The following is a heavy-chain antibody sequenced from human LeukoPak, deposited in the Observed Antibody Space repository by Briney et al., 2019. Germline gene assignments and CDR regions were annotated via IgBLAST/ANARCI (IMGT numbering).Heavy chain of an antibody. J-gene: IGHJ4*02. CDR2: IYPGDSDT. V-gene: IGHV5-51*01. CDR1: GYSFTSYW. Sequence: GESLKISCKGSGYSFTSYWIGWVRQMPGKGLEWKGIIYPGDSDTRYSPSFQGQVTISADKSISTAYLQWSSLKASDTAMYYCARRLRYCSGGSCYPGAFDYWGQGTLVTVSS. CDR3: ARRLRYCSGGSCYPGAFDY. D-gene: IGHD2-15*01.